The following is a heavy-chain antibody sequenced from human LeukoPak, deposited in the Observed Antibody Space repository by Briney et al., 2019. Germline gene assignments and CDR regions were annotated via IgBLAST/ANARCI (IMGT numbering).Heavy chain of an antibody. J-gene: IGHJ4*02. CDR1: GYTFTSYG. V-gene: IGHV1-18*01. D-gene: IGHD6-13*01. CDR3: ARGDYSSSWYSTFDY. CDR2: ISAYNGNT. Sequence: ASVKVSCKASGYTFTSYGISWLRQAPGQGPEWRGWISAYNGNTNYAQKLQGRVTMTTDTSTSTAYMELRSLRSDDTAVYYCARGDYSSSWYSTFDYWGQGTLVTVSS.